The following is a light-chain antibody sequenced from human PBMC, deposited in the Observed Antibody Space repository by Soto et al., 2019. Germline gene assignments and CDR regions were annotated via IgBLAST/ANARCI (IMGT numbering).Light chain of an antibody. CDR2: GDN. CDR3: QSYDRSSLYV. CDR1: SGSVASNF. Sequence: NFILTQPHSVSESPGQTVTISCTGSSGSVASNFVHWYQRRPGSAPTIVIYGDNQRPSGVPDRFSGSIDSSSNSASLTISGLKTEDEADYFCQSYDRSSLYVFGTGTKVTVL. J-gene: IGLJ1*01. V-gene: IGLV6-57*02.